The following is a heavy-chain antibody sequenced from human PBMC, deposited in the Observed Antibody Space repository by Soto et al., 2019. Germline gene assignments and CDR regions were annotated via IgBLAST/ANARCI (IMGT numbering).Heavy chain of an antibody. Sequence: PGGSLRLSCAASGFTFSSYGMHWVRQAPGKGLEWVAVISYDGSNKYYADSVKGRFTISRDNSKNTLYLQMNSLRAEDTAVYYCARLASTNFDYWGQGTLVTVSS. D-gene: IGHD1-1*01. CDR3: ARLASTNFDY. CDR2: ISYDGSNK. CDR1: GFTFSSYG. V-gene: IGHV3-30*03. J-gene: IGHJ4*02.